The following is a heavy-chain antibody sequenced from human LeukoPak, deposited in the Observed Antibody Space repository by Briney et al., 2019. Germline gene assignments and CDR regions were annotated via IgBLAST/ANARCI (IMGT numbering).Heavy chain of an antibody. CDR1: GYSFTSYW. J-gene: IGHJ4*02. CDR2: IDPSDSYT. D-gene: IGHD6-19*01. CDR3: ARRDRTGWYDFDY. V-gene: IGHV5-10-1*01. Sequence: GESLTISCKGSGYSFTSYWISWVRQMPGKGLEWMGRIDPSDSYTNFSPSFQGHVTISADKSISTAYLQWSSLKASDTAVYYCARRDRTGWYDFDYWGQGTLVTVSS.